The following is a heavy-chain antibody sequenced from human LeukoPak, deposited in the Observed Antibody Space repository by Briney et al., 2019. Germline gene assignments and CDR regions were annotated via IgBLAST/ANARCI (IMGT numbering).Heavy chain of an antibody. CDR1: GFTVRSNF. J-gene: IGHJ4*02. CDR2: MYSGGNT. V-gene: IGHV3-53*01. Sequence: GGSLRLSCATSGFTVRSNFMSWVRQAPGKGLEWVANMYSGGNTDYADSVKGRFTISKDSSRNTLYHQMNSLRVEDTALYYCARDRDGVSFDFWGRGTLVTVSS. CDR3: ARDRDGVSFDF. D-gene: IGHD3-3*01.